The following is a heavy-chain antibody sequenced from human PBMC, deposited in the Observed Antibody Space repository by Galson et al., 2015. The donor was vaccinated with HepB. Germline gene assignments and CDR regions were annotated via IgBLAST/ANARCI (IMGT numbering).Heavy chain of an antibody. D-gene: IGHD5-12*01. CDR2: IIPILGIA. Sequence: SVKVSCKASGGTFSSYTISWVRQAPGQGLEWMGRIIPILGIANYAQKFQGRVTITADKSTSTAYMELSSLRSEDTAVYYCARSHVSGYDYVSAGYNWFDPWGQGTLVTVSS. J-gene: IGHJ5*02. CDR3: ARSHVSGYDYVSAGYNWFDP. V-gene: IGHV1-69*02. CDR1: GGTFSSYT.